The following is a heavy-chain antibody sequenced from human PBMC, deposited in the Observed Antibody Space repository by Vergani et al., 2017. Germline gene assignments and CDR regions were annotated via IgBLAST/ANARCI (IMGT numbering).Heavy chain of an antibody. D-gene: IGHD3-10*01. CDR2: ISGSGVSA. V-gene: IGHV3-23*01. J-gene: IGHJ4*02. CDR1: EFTFSNYA. CDR3: TTDPSLLLWFGELFTIPDY. Sequence: EVQLLESGGGLVQPGGSLRLTCAASEFTFSNYAMNWVRQAPGKGLEWVSGISGSGVSAYYTDSVKGRFTISRDNSKNMLFLQMNNLRTEDTAVYYCTTDPSLLLWFGELFTIPDYWGQGTLVTVSS.